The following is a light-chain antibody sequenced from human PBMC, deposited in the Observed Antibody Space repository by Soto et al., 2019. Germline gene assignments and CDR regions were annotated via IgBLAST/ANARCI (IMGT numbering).Light chain of an antibody. CDR3: YSYVGGGTYV. CDR1: SSDVGGYNL. V-gene: IGLV2-23*01. J-gene: IGLJ1*01. Sequence: QSVLTQPASVSGSPGQSITISCTGTSSDVGGYNLVSWYQQYPGKAPKLMIYEGSKRPSGASNRFSGSKSGNTASLTISGLQAEDEADYYCYSYVGGGTYVFGTGTKLTVL. CDR2: EGS.